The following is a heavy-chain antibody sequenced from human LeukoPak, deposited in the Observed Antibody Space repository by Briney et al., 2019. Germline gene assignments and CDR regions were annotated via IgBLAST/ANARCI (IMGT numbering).Heavy chain of an antibody. J-gene: IGHJ4*02. D-gene: IGHD3-22*01. CDR1: GFTFSSYW. V-gene: IGHV3-7*01. CDR2: IMQDGSEK. CDR3: ARSRASEYYYDSSGYYY. Sequence: AGGSLRLSCAASGFTFSSYWMSWVRQAPGKGLEWVANIMQDGSEKYYVDSVKGRFTISRDNAKNSLYLQMNSLRAEDTAVYYCARSRASEYYYDSSGYYYWGQGTLVTVSS.